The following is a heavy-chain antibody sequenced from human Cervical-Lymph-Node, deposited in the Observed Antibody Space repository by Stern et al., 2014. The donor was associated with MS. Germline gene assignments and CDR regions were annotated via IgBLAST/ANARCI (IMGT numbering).Heavy chain of an antibody. CDR1: DDSISSYY. V-gene: IGHV4-59*01. D-gene: IGHD3-22*01. CDR3: ARHRLGYFYYFDY. Sequence: QVQLQESGPGLVKPSETLSLTCTVSDDSISSYYWSWIRQPPGKGLEWIAYMYYSGITNYNHSLKSRATISVDVSKSQVSLKLTSVTAADTAVYYCARHRLGYFYYFDYWGQGTPVTASS. J-gene: IGHJ4*02. CDR2: MYYSGIT.